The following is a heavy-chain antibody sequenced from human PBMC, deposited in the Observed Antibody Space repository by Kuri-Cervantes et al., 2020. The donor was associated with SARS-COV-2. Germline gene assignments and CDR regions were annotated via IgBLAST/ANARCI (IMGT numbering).Heavy chain of an antibody. CDR2: IYTSGST. CDR1: GGSISSYY. CDR3: ARAYGFLRYIYYMDV. J-gene: IGHJ6*03. D-gene: IGHD4-17*01. V-gene: IGHV4-4*07. Sequence: SETLSLTCTVSGGSISSYYWSWIRQPAGKGLEWIGRIYTSGSTNYNPSPKSRVTISVDTSSKQFSLHLGSVTAADTAVYYCARAYGFLRYIYYMDVWGRGTTVTVSS.